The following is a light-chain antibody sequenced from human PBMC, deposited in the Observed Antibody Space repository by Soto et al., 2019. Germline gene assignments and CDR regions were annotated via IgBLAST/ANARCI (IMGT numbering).Light chain of an antibody. Sequence: AIQMTQSPSSLSASVGDRVTITCRASEDIRKELSWYQQKPGKATNVLIYGASSSQSGVPSRFSRSGSGTDFTLTISRLQPEDFATYYCLQDHNYPRTFGQGTKVEVK. CDR3: LQDHNYPRT. CDR2: GAS. J-gene: IGKJ1*01. CDR1: EDIRKE. V-gene: IGKV1-6*01.